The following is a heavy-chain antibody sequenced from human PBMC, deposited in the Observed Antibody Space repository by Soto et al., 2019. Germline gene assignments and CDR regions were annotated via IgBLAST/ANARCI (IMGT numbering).Heavy chain of an antibody. Sequence: QVQLVESGGGVVQPGESLRLSCAVSGFIFSSALHWVRQAPGKGLEWVAVISYDGTNENYSDSVRGRFTISRDNSKNTLFLQMNSLRPEDTAVYFCARDFGYCTSTRCYSSQGPLDYWGQGTVVTVSS. CDR1: GFIFSSA. J-gene: IGHJ4*02. D-gene: IGHD2-2*01. CDR3: ARDFGYCTSTRCYSSQGPLDY. CDR2: ISYDGTNE. V-gene: IGHV3-30-3*01.